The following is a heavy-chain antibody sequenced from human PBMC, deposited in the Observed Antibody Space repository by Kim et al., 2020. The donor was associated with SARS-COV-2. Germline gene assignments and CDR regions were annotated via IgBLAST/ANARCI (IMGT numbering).Heavy chain of an antibody. J-gene: IGHJ4*02. CDR2: IYYSGST. CDR3: ASQIAVAGTELY. V-gene: IGHV4-31*03. CDR1: DGSISSGGYY. Sequence: SETLSLTCTVSDGSISSGGYYWSWIRQHPGKGLEWIGYIYYSGSTYYNPSLKSRVTISVDTSKNQFSLKLSSVTAADTAVYYCASQIAVAGTELYWGQGTLVTVSS. D-gene: IGHD6-19*01.